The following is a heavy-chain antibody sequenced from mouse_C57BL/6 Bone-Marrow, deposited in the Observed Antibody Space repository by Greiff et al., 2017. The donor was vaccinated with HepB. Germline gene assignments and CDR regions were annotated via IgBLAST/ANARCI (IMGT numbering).Heavy chain of an antibody. CDR3: ASVYYGSSYYWYFDV. CDR2: IDPSDSYT. V-gene: IGHV1-50*01. Sequence: QVHVKQPGAELVKPGASVKLSCKASGYTFTSYWMQWVKQRPGQGLEWIGEIDPSDSYTNYNQKFKGKATLTVDTSSSTAYMQLSSLTSEDSAVYYCASVYYGSSYYWYFDVWGTGTTVTVSS. CDR1: GYTFTSYW. D-gene: IGHD1-1*01. J-gene: IGHJ1*03.